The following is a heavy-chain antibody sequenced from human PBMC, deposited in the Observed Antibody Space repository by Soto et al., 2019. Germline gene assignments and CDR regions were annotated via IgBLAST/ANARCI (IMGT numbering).Heavy chain of an antibody. V-gene: IGHV3-30*18. CDR3: AKERTTIFGVVSKTPDS. CDR1: GFTFSSYG. J-gene: IGHJ4*02. Sequence: QVQLVESGGGVVQPGRSLRRACAASGFTFSSYGMHWVRQAPRKGLEWLAVILSDGSNKYYTDSVKGRLIFSRDNFKNTLYLQMNSLRAEDTAVYYCAKERTTIFGVVSKTPDSWGQGTLVTVSS. CDR2: ILSDGSNK. D-gene: IGHD3-3*01.